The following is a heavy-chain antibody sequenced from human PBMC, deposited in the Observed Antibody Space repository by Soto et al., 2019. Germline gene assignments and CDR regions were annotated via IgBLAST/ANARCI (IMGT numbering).Heavy chain of an antibody. D-gene: IGHD6-13*01. CDR3: ARVLVAAAGTVWFDP. CDR1: GGSIRSGGYS. CDR2: IYHSGST. J-gene: IGHJ5*02. V-gene: IGHV4-30-2*01. Sequence: PSETLSLTCAVSGGSIRSGGYSWGWIRQPPGKGLEWIGYIYHSGSTYYNPSLKSRVTISVDRSKNQFSLKLSSVTAADTAVYYCARVLVAAAGTVWFDPWGQGILVTVSS.